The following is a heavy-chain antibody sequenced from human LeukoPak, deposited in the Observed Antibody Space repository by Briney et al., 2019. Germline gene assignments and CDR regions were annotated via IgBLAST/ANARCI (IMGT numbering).Heavy chain of an antibody. Sequence: ASVKVSCKASGYTFTTYGIVWLRQAPGEGIQWMGWISPYNDNTKYAQKLQGRVTMTADTSTSTAYMDLRSLRSDDTAVYYCAREMPAAAGSDAFDIWGQGTMVTVSS. CDR2: ISPYNDNT. V-gene: IGHV1-18*01. D-gene: IGHD6-13*01. J-gene: IGHJ3*02. CDR1: GYTFTTYG. CDR3: AREMPAAAGSDAFDI.